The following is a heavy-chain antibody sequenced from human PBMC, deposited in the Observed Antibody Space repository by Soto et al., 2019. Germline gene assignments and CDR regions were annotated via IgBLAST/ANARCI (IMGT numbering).Heavy chain of an antibody. D-gene: IGHD3-16*01. J-gene: IGHJ5*02. CDR1: GFTFSSYA. CDR2: ISGSAGNT. V-gene: IGHV3-23*01. Sequence: PGGSLRLSCAASGFTFSSYAMSWVRQAPGKGLEWASGISGSAGNTYYADSVKGRFTISRDNSKKTLFLQMNNLKGEDTAVYHCAKGDTGGIRGWFNPWGQGTLVTVSS. CDR3: AKGDTGGIRGWFNP.